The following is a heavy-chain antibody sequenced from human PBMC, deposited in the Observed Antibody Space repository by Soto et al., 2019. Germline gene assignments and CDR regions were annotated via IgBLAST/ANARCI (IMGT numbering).Heavy chain of an antibody. J-gene: IGHJ6*02. CDR1: GFTFTSYA. Sequence: EVQLLESGGGFVQPGGSLRLSCAATGFTFTSYARPWVRQAPGKGLEWVSAVTANGGSTYSAASVKGRFTISRDNSKNTLFLQMNSLRAEDTAVYYCASLRVGDWANYYYYYGMDVWGQGTTVTVSS. D-gene: IGHD2-21*02. CDR3: ASLRVGDWANYYYYYGMDV. V-gene: IGHV3-23*01. CDR2: VTANGGST.